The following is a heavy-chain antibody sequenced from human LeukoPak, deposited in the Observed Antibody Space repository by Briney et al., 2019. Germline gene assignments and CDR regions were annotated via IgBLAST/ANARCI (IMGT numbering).Heavy chain of an antibody. Sequence: SETLSLTGAVLGGSISSSNWWSWVRPPPGKGLAWSGAIYHSGCTNHYLSLKSRVTISVDKSKHQFSLKLSSVTAADRDVYYCARHRNSGYNTYGMDVWGQGTTVTVSS. V-gene: IGHV4-4*02. D-gene: IGHD5-12*01. CDR1: GGSISSSNW. CDR3: ARHRNSGYNTYGMDV. CDR2: IYHSGCT. J-gene: IGHJ6*02.